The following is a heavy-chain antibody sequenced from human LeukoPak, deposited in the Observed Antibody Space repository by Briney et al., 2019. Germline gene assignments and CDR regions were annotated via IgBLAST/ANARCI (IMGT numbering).Heavy chain of an antibody. V-gene: IGHV3-74*03. D-gene: IGHD3-22*01. CDR1: GFTFSRYW. Sequence: GGSLRLSCAASGFTFSRYWMHWVRQAPGKGLMWVSRISPDGSTTLYADSVKGRFTISRDTSKNTLFLQMNSLRAEDTAVYYCARLNYYDSSGYQAAEYFQYWGQGTLVTVSS. CDR2: ISPDGSTT. CDR3: ARLNYYDSSGYQAAEYFQY. J-gene: IGHJ1*01.